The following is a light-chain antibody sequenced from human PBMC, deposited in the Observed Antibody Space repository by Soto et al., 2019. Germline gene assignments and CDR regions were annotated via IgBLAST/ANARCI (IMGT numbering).Light chain of an antibody. CDR2: AAS. CDR1: QSISSY. J-gene: IGKJ1*01. CDR3: QQSYSTPWA. V-gene: IGKV1-39*01. Sequence: DIPMTQSPSSLSASLRDRVTITCRASQSISSYLNWYQQKPGKAPKLLIYAASSLQSGVPSRFSGSGSGTDFTLTISSLQPEDFATYYCQQSYSTPWAFGQGTKVDIK.